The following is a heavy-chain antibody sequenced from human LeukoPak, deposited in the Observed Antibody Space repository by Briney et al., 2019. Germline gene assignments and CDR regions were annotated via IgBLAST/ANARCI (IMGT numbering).Heavy chain of an antibody. V-gene: IGHV3-23*01. Sequence: PGGSLRLSCAASGFTFSSYAMSWVRQAPGQGREWVSDTSGSGGSTYYADSVKGRFTISRDNSKNTLYLQMNSLRAEDTAVYYCAKSLGELWFGELLPFDPWGQGTLVTVSS. CDR2: TSGSGGST. CDR3: AKSLGELWFGELLPFDP. D-gene: IGHD3-10*01. J-gene: IGHJ5*02. CDR1: GFTFSSYA.